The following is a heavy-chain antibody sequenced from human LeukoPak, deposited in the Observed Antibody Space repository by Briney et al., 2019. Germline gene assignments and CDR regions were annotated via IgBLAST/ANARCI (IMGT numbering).Heavy chain of an antibody. D-gene: IGHD1-14*01. Sequence: GGSLRLSCAASGFSFSTYYVNWVRQAPGKGLEWVSCISSSSTYIYYADSVRGRFAISRDNAKNSLYLQMNSLRAEDTAVYYCARENHGSFDYWGQGSLVTVSS. J-gene: IGHJ4*02. V-gene: IGHV3-21*01. CDR2: ISSSSTYI. CDR3: ARENHGSFDY. CDR1: GFSFSTYY.